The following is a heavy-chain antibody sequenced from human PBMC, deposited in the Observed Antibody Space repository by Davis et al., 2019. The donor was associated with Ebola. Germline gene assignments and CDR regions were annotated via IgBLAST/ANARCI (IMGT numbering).Heavy chain of an antibody. V-gene: IGHV4-34*01. Sequence: MPSETLSLTCAVYGGSFRGYYWSWIRQPPGKGLEWIGEINHSGSTTYNPSLKSRVTISVDTSKNQFSLKLSSVTAADTAVYYCARDRDFWSGPSGNYYYGMDVWGKGTTVIVSS. J-gene: IGHJ6*04. D-gene: IGHD3-3*01. CDR3: ARDRDFWSGPSGNYYYGMDV. CDR2: INHSGST. CDR1: GGSFRGYY.